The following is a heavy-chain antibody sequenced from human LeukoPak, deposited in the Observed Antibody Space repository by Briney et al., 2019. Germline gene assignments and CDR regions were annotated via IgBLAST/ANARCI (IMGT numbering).Heavy chain of an antibody. CDR1: GFTFSDYY. CDR3: ARETYSSSGLDY. CDR2: ITNSGSTT. V-gene: IGHV3-11*04. Sequence: GGSLRLSCVASGFTFSDYYMSWIRQAPGKGLEWISYITNSGSTTFYADSVKGRFSISRDNANNSLFLQMNSLRAEDTAVYYCARETYSSSGLDYWGQGTLVTVSS. J-gene: IGHJ4*02. D-gene: IGHD6-13*01.